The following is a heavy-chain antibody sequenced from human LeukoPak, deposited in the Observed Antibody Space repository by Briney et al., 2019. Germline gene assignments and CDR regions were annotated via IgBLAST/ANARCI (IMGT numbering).Heavy chain of an antibody. CDR1: GFTFSTYW. V-gene: IGHV3-74*01. CDR2: INPDGSST. D-gene: IGHD3-16*01. J-gene: IGHJ5*02. CDR3: ARSFGDPSS. Sequence: GGSLRLSCAASGFTFSTYWMHWVRQTPGKGLLRVSLINPDGSSTNYADSVKGRFTISRDNAKNTLYLQMNSLRAEDTAVYYCARSFGDPSSWGQGTLVTVSS.